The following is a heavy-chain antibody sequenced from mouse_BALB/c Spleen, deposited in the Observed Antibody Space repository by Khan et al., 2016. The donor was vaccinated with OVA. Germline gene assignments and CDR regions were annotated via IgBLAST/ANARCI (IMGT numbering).Heavy chain of an antibody. V-gene: IGHV2-9*02. J-gene: IGHJ2*01. D-gene: IGHD1-3*01. Sequence: QGQLKESGPGLLALSQSLSTTCPVPGFSLASIGVHWVRQPPGKGRDWPGVILAVGITNSISALMSRLSISQDNSKSQVFIKMNSLQTDDTAMYYCAGLEDIWGQGTTLTVSA. CDR3: AGLEDI. CDR1: GFSLASIG. CDR2: ILAVGIT.